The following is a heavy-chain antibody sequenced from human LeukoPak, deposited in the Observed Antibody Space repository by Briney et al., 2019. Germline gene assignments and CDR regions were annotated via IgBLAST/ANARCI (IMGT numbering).Heavy chain of an antibody. D-gene: IGHD3-3*01. CDR1: GYTFTGYY. J-gene: IGHJ4*02. V-gene: IGHV1-2*02. Sequence: ASVKVSCKASGYTFTGYYMHWVRQAPGQGLEWMGWINPNSGGTNYAQKFQGRVTMTRDTSISTACMELSRLRSDDTAVYYCARGITIFGVGMGYWGQGTLVTVSS. CDR3: ARGITIFGVGMGY. CDR2: INPNSGGT.